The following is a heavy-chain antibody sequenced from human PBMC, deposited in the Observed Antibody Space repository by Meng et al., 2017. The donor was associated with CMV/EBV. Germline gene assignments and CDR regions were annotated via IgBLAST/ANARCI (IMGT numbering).Heavy chain of an antibody. Sequence: SGSTFSNYGMHWVRQAPGKVLVLVSRIDTDGTITSYADSVKGRFTVSRDNSKNTLYLQMNSLRAEDTAVYYCTRDAADSSSPAWFDPWGQGTLVTVSS. CDR1: GSTFSNYG. V-gene: IGHV3-74*01. J-gene: IGHJ5*02. CDR2: IDTDGTIT. CDR3: TRDAADSSSPAWFDP. D-gene: IGHD6-13*01.